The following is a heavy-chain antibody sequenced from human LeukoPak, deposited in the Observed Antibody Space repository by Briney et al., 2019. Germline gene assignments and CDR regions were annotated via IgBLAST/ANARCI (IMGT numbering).Heavy chain of an antibody. CDR1: EFTFNNYA. D-gene: IGHD3-10*01. J-gene: IGHJ4*02. V-gene: IGHV3-21*01. Sequence: AGGSLRLSCAASEFTFNNYAMTWVRQAPGKGLEWVSSISSSSSYIYYADSVKGRFTISRDNAKNSLYLQMNSLRAEDTAVYYCARDWTHYGSGSIDYWGQGTLVTVSS. CDR2: ISSSSSYI. CDR3: ARDWTHYGSGSIDY.